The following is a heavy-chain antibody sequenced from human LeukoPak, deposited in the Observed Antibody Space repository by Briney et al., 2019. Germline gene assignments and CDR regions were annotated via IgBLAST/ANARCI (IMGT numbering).Heavy chain of an antibody. CDR1: GFTFSSYA. D-gene: IGHD5-18*01. CDR2: ISCDGSNK. Sequence: GRPLRLSCAASGFTFSSYAMHWVRQAPGKGLEWVAVISCDGSNKYYADSVKGRFTFSRDNSKNTLDLQMNSLRAEDTALYYCARDGYSYGPGDWYFDLWGRGTLVTVSS. J-gene: IGHJ2*01. V-gene: IGHV3-30-3*01. CDR3: ARDGYSYGPGDWYFDL.